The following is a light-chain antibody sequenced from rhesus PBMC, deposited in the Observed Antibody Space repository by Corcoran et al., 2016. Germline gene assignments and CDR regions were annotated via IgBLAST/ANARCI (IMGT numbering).Light chain of an antibody. CDR3: QQYSSRPFT. CDR2: KAS. J-gene: IGKJ3*01. V-gene: IGKV1-22*01. CDR1: QGISSR. Sequence: DIQMTQSPSSLSASVGDTVTITCRSSQGISSRLAWYQQKPGKAPKLLIDKASSLQSGVPSRFSGSGSGTDFTLTISSLQSEDFATYYCQQYSSRPFTFGPGTKLDIK.